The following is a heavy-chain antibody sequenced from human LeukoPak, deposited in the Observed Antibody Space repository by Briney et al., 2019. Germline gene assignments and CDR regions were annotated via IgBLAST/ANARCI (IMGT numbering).Heavy chain of an antibody. V-gene: IGHV1-2*02. CDR3: ARDLLVRGVPSSPFDY. J-gene: IGHJ4*02. Sequence: GASVKVSCKASGYTFTGYYMHWVRQAPGQGLEWMGWINPNSGGTNYAQKFQGRVTMTRDTSISTAYMELSRLRSDDTAVYYCARDLLVRGVPSSPFDYWGQGTLVTVSS. CDR2: INPNSGGT. CDR1: GYTFTGYY. D-gene: IGHD3-10*01.